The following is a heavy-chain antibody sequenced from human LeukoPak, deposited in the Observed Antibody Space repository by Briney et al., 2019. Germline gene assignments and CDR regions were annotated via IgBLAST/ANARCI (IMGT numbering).Heavy chain of an antibody. CDR2: ITSSSRVI. V-gene: IGHV3-21*01. CDR1: GFAFRTFR. Sequence: PGGSLRLPCAASGFAFRTFRMSWVRQAPGKGLEWGSHITSSSRVIYYVDSVQDRVTISRDNAKNSLYLQMSSLSAEDTAVSYCARVEVLNYSYQYIEVWGKGTTLTVSS. J-gene: IGHJ6*03. CDR3: ARVEVLNYSYQYIEV.